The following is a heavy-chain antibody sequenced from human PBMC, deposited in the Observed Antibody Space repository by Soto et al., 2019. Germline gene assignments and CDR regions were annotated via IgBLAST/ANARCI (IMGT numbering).Heavy chain of an antibody. Sequence: SVKVTCQVSGGTFSSSTIIWVRQAPGQGLECMGRIIPILGKANYAQKFQGRVTITADKSTSTAYMELSSLRSEDTAVYYCAREVRYCSGGSCYGKTDYFDYWGQGTLVTVSS. CDR1: GGTFSSST. CDR3: AREVRYCSGGSCYGKTDYFDY. CDR2: IIPILGKA. D-gene: IGHD2-15*01. V-gene: IGHV1-69*08. J-gene: IGHJ4*02.